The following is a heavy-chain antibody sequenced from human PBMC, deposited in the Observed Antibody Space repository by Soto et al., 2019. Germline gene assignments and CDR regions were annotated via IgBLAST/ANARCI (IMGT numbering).Heavy chain of an antibody. CDR2: IYTSGST. D-gene: IGHD3-3*01. J-gene: IGHJ5*02. V-gene: IGHV4-4*07. Sequence: SETLSLTCTVSGGSISSYYWGWIRQPAGKXLEWIGRIYTSGSTNYNPSLKSRVTMSVDTSKNQFSLKLSSVTAADTAVYYCARVHRSYDFWSGYYLGDWFDPWGQGTLVTVSS. CDR1: GGSISSYY. CDR3: ARVHRSYDFWSGYYLGDWFDP.